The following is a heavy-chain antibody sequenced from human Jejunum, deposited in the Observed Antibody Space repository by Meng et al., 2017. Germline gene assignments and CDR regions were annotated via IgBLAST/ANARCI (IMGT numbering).Heavy chain of an antibody. D-gene: IGHD4-17*01. CDR2: IYTTGSI. CDR3: ARDPSSTVTSPTADAFDI. Sequence: SETLSLTCTVSGGSIGSGSFYWNWIRQPAGKGLEWIGRIYTTGSISYNPSLTSRVTISLDTSKNQFSLKLLHVTAADTAMYFCARDPSSTVTSPTADAFDIWGQGTEVAVSS. V-gene: IGHV4-61*02. J-gene: IGHJ3*02. CDR1: GGSIGSGSFY.